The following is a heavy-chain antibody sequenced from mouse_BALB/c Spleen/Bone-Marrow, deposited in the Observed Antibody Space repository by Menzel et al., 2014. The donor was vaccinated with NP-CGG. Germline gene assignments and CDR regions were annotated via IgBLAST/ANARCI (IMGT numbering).Heavy chain of an antibody. J-gene: IGHJ2*01. CDR3: ARDYSYYFDY. D-gene: IGHD2-1*01. CDR2: IRNKANGYTT. Sequence: DVKLVESGGGLVQPGGFLRLSCATSGFTFTDHYVSWVRQPPGKALEWLGFIRNKANGYTTEHSASVKGRFTISRDNSQSIVYLQMDTLRAEDSATYYCARDYSYYFDYWGQGTTLTVSS. V-gene: IGHV7-3*02. CDR1: GFTFTDHY.